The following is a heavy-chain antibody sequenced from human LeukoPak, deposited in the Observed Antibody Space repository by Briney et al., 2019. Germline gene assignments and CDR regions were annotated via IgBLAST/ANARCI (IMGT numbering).Heavy chain of an antibody. J-gene: IGHJ4*02. Sequence: PGGSLRLSCAASGFTFSSYAMSWVRQAPGKGLEWVSAISGSGGSTYYADSVKGRFTISRDNSKNTLYLQMNSPRAEDTAVYCCAKDVVVVVAATPSYWGQGTLVTVSS. V-gene: IGHV3-23*01. CDR1: GFTFSSYA. CDR3: AKDVVVVVAATPSY. D-gene: IGHD2-15*01. CDR2: ISGSGGST.